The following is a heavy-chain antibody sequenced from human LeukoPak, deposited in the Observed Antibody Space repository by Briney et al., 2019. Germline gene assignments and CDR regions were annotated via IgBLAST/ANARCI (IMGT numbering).Heavy chain of an antibody. CDR2: IKEDGTET. CDR1: GLTFSTSW. J-gene: IGHJ4*02. D-gene: IGHD5-24*01. Sequence: SGGSLRLSCAASGLTFSTSWMNWVRQAPGKGLEWVANIKEDGTETYYVDSVKGRFTISRDNAKNSLYLQMNSLRVEDTAVYYCAKEGRSLQTYWGQGTLVTVSS. CDR3: AKEGRSLQTY. V-gene: IGHV3-7*03.